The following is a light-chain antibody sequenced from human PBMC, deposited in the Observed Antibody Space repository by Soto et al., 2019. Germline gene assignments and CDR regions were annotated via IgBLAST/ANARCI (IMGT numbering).Light chain of an antibody. Sequence: NFMLTQPHSVSESPGQTVTISCTRSSGSIASDYVQWYQQRPGSAPINVIFEDSQRPSGVPDRFSGSIDSSSNSASLTISRLTTVDAADYYCQSVDGKYVVFGGGTKLTVL. CDR2: EDS. CDR1: SGSIASDY. CDR3: QSVDGKYVV. J-gene: IGLJ2*01. V-gene: IGLV6-57*04.